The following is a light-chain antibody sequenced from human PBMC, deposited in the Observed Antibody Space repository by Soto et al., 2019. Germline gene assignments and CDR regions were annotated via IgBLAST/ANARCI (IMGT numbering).Light chain of an antibody. CDR2: GVS. V-gene: IGKV1-6*01. CDR3: LQDSSNPYT. CDR1: QGIRKD. J-gene: IGKJ2*01. Sequence: IQMTQSPSSLSASVGDRVTITCRASQGIRKDLGWYQQKPGKAPKLLIYGVSSLQSGVPSRFSGSGSGTEFTLTISSLQPEDFATYYCLQDSSNPYTFGQGTKLEIK.